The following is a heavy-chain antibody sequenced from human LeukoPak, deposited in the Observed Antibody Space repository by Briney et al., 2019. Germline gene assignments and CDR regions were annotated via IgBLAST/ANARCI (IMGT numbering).Heavy chain of an antibody. CDR3: ATSLGPLTEY. CDR1: GFGFSSNW. D-gene: IGHD7-27*01. J-gene: IGHJ4*02. Sequence: PGGSLRLSCAASGFGFSSNWMHWVRQTPGKGLVWVSRINSGGSGTSYAASVEGRFTISRDNAKNTLYLQMNSLRAEDTAVYYCATSLGPLTEYWGQGTLVTVSS. CDR2: INSGGSGT. V-gene: IGHV3-74*01.